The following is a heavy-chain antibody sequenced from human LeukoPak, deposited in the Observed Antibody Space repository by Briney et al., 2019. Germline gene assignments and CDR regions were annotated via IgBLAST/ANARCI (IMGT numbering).Heavy chain of an antibody. Sequence: PGGSLRLSCAASGFTFSSYSMNWVRQAPGKGLEWVSSISSSSSYIYYADSVKGRFTISRDNAKNSLYLQMNSLRAEDTAVYYCARDRGYCSGGSCYPNYYGMDVWGQGTTVTASS. CDR1: GFTFSSYS. V-gene: IGHV3-21*01. J-gene: IGHJ6*02. CDR3: ARDRGYCSGGSCYPNYYGMDV. CDR2: ISSSSSYI. D-gene: IGHD2-15*01.